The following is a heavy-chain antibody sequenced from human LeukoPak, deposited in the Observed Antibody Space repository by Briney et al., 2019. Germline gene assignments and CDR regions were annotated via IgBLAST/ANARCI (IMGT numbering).Heavy chain of an antibody. CDR2: ISGSGGST. Sequence: SGGSLRLSCAASGFTFSSYAMSWVRQAPGKGLEWVSAISGSGGSTYYADSVKGRFTIPRDNSKNTLYLQMNSLRAEDTAVYYCAKVYYYDTVFDYWGQGTLVTVSS. CDR1: GFTFSSYA. J-gene: IGHJ4*02. V-gene: IGHV3-23*01. CDR3: AKVYYYDTVFDY. D-gene: IGHD3-22*01.